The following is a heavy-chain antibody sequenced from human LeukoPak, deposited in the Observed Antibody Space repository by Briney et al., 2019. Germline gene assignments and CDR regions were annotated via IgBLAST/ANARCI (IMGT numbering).Heavy chain of an antibody. J-gene: IGHJ6*04. CDR1: GFIFSNYG. Sequence: GGTLRLSCAASGFIFSNYGMSWVRQAPGKGLEWVSYISSSGSTIYYAGSVKGRFTISRDNAKNSLYLQMNSLRAEDTAVYYCAELGITMIGGVWGKGTTVTTSS. V-gene: IGHV3-48*04. D-gene: IGHD3-10*02. CDR2: ISSSGSTI. CDR3: AELGITMIGGV.